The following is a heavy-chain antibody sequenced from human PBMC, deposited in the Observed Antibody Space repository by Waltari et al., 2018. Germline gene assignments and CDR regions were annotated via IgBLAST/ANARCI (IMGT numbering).Heavy chain of an antibody. CDR2: ITGSGSTK. Sequence: ELQLVESGGDWVQPGGSLRLSCAASGFSFPTYPMNWVRQAPGKGLEWVSYITGSGSTKFYGDAVKGRFTISRDNAKNSLYLQMDSLRVEDTAIYYCAREDYYGSGSVDYWGQGTLVTVSS. CDR3: AREDYYGSGSVDY. D-gene: IGHD3-10*01. V-gene: IGHV3-48*03. CDR1: GFSFPTYP. J-gene: IGHJ4*02.